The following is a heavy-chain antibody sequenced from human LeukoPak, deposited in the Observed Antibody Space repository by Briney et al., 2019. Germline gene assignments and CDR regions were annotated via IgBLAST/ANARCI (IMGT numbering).Heavy chain of an antibody. CDR2: IYYSGTT. D-gene: IGHD3-10*01. CDR3: ALFGEYAFHI. J-gene: IGHJ3*02. CDR1: GGSISSADYY. V-gene: IGHV4-30-4*01. Sequence: PSETLSLTCTVSGGSISSADYYWSWIRQPPGKGLEWIGYIYYSGTTYYTPSLKSRVTISVDTSKNQFSLRLSSVTAADTAVYYCALFGEYAFHIWAKGQWSPSLQ.